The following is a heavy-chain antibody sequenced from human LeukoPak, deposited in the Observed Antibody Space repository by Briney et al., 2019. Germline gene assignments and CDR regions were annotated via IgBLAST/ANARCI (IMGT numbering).Heavy chain of an antibody. V-gene: IGHV3-7*03. J-gene: IGHJ4*02. Sequence: PGGSLRLSCAASGFTFSRFWMTWVRQAPGKGLEWVANINEDGSQIYYVGSVKGRFAVSRDNAKNSLYLQMNSLRAEDTAVYYCARLYLPATRFDYWGQGTLVTVSS. D-gene: IGHD5-24*01. CDR3: ARLYLPATRFDY. CDR1: GFTFSRFW. CDR2: INEDGSQI.